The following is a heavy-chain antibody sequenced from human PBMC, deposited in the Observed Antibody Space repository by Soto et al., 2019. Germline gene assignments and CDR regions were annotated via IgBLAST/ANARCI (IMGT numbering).Heavy chain of an antibody. CDR1: GFTFSRFW. CDR3: ARDRDSRGYSYFDY. J-gene: IGHJ4*02. CDR2: IKEDGSEK. V-gene: IGHV3-7*01. Sequence: PXXSLRLSCAASGFTFSRFWMRWVPQAPGKGLEWVAKIKEDGSEKSYVDSVKGRFTISRDNAKNSLYLQMNSLRHEDTAVFYCARDRDSRGYSYFDYWGQGALVTVSS. D-gene: IGHD3-22*01.